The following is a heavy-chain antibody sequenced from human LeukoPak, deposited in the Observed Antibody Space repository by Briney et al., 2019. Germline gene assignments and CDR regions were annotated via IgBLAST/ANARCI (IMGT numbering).Heavy chain of an antibody. CDR3: ARGYYYGSGSYPYY. D-gene: IGHD3-10*01. Sequence: SETLSLTCAVYGGSFSGYYWSWIRQPPGKGLEWIGEINHSGSTNYNPSLKSRVTISVDTSKNQFSLKLSSVTAADTAVYHCARGYYYGSGSYPYYWGQGTLVTVSS. CDR1: GGSFSGYY. J-gene: IGHJ4*02. V-gene: IGHV4-34*01. CDR2: INHSGST.